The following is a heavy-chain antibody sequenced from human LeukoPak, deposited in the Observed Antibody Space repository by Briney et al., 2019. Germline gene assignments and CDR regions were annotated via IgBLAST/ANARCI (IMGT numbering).Heavy chain of an antibody. CDR2: IYHSGST. D-gene: IGHD6-13*01. CDR3: ARQGDSMVGWYYFDY. V-gene: IGHV4-4*02. J-gene: IGHJ4*02. CDR1: GGSISSSNW. Sequence: PSETLSLTCAVSGGSISSSNWWSWVRQPPGKGLEWIGEIYHSGSTNYNPSLKSRVTISVDTSKNQFSLKLSSVTAADTAVYYCARQGDSMVGWYYFDYWGQGTLVTVSS.